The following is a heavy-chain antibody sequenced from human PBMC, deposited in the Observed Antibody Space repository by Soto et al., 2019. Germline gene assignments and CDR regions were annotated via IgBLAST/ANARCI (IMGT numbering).Heavy chain of an antibody. CDR3: ATNTPLLYYYGMDV. Sequence: QVQLQQWGAGLLKPSETLSLTCAVDGGSFSGYDWSWIRQPPGKGLEWIGEINHSGSTNYNPSLTSRVTISVDTSTNQVSLKLSSVTAADTAVYYCATNTPLLYYYGMDVWGQGTTVTVSS. CDR1: GGSFSGYD. J-gene: IGHJ6*02. CDR2: INHSGST. V-gene: IGHV4-34*01. D-gene: IGHD3-10*01.